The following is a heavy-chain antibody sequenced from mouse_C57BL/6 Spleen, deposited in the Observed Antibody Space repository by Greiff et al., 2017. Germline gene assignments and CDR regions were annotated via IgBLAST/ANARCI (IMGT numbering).Heavy chain of an antibody. Sequence: VQGVESGAELARPGASVKLSCKASGYTFTSYGISWVKQRTGQGLEWIGEIYPRSGNTYYNEKFKGKATLTADKSSSTAYMELRSLTSEDSAVYFCARWYYYGSSYYAMDYWGQGTSVTVSS. D-gene: IGHD1-1*01. V-gene: IGHV1-81*01. CDR2: IYPRSGNT. J-gene: IGHJ4*01. CDR1: GYTFTSYG. CDR3: ARWYYYGSSYYAMDY.